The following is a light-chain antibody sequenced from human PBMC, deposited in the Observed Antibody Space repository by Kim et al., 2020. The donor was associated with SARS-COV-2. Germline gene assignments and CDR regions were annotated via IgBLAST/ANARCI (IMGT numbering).Light chain of an antibody. CDR2: GKN. CDR3: NSRDSNDNVV. Sequence: VAVGKTVRITCQGDSLSSYYAAWYQHKPGQAPILVIYGKNNRPSGIPDRFSGSSSGNTASLTITGTQAGDEADYYCNSRDSNDNVVFGGGTQLTVL. CDR1: SLSSYY. V-gene: IGLV3-19*01. J-gene: IGLJ2*01.